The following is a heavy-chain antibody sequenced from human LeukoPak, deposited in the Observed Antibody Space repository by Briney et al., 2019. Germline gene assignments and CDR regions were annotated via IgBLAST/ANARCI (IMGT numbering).Heavy chain of an antibody. V-gene: IGHV4-59*01. CDR2: IYYSGST. D-gene: IGHD3-3*01. Sequence: SETLSLTCTVSGGSISSYYWSWIRQPPGKGLEWIGYIYYSGSTNYNPSLKSRVTISVDTSKNQFSLKLSSVTAADTAVYYCARENDFWSFVLAYWGQGTLVTVSS. J-gene: IGHJ4*02. CDR3: ARENDFWSFVLAY. CDR1: GGSISSYY.